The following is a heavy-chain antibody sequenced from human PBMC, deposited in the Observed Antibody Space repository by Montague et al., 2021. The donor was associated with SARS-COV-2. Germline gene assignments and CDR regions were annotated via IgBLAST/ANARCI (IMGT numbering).Heavy chain of an antibody. CDR3: VREKAGGLRNVFDI. V-gene: IGHV4-38-2*02. J-gene: IGHJ3*02. Sequence: SETLSLTCTVSGFSIGSGDYWGWIRQPPGKGLEWIGSIYLSGNTYYNPSLQSRLTMSIDTSTNQFSLRLTSVTATDTAVFFCVREKAGGLRNVFDIWGQGTTVTVSS. CDR2: IYLSGNT. CDR1: GFSIGSGDY.